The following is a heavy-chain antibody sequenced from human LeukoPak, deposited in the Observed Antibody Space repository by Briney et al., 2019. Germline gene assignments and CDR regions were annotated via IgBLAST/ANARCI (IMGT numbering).Heavy chain of an antibody. Sequence: SQTLSLTCAISGDSVSSNSAAWNWIRQSPSRGLEWLGRTYYRSKWYNDYAVSVKSRITINPDTSKNQFSLQLNSVTPEDTAVYYCARAPLAVAVAGSDAFDIWGQGTMVTVSS. CDR2: TYYRSKWYN. J-gene: IGHJ3*02. V-gene: IGHV6-1*01. D-gene: IGHD6-19*01. CDR1: GDSVSSNSAA. CDR3: ARAPLAVAVAGSDAFDI.